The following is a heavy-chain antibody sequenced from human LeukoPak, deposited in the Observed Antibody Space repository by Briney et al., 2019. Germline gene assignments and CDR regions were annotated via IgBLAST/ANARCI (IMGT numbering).Heavy chain of an antibody. D-gene: IGHD1-26*01. CDR1: GFTFSSYA. Sequence: GGSLRLSCVASGFTFSSYAMTWVRRAPGKGLVWVSRVTHDGSDTSYADSVKGRFTISRDNAKNTLYLEMNSLRAEDTAVYYCARDTTPFGYSYDSWGQGTLVTVSS. CDR2: VTHDGSDT. J-gene: IGHJ4*02. V-gene: IGHV3-74*01. CDR3: ARDTTPFGYSYDS.